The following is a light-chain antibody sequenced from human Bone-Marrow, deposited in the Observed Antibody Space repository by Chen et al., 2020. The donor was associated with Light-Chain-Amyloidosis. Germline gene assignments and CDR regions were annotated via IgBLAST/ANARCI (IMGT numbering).Light chain of an antibody. V-gene: IGLV2-8*01. CDR2: EVS. CDR3: SSYTSITTLV. J-gene: IGLJ2*01. Sequence: QSALTQPPSASGSPGQSVTISCTGTSSDVGGYNYVSWYQQHPGKAPKLMIYEVSKRPSGVPDRFPGSKSGNTASLTVSGLQAEDEADYYCSSYTSITTLVFGGGTKLTVL. CDR1: SSDVGGYNY.